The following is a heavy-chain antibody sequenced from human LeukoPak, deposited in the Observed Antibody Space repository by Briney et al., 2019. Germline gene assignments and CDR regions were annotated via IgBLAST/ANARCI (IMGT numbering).Heavy chain of an antibody. Sequence: GSLRLSCAASGFTFNNYGMNWVRQAPGKGLEWVSVVSTSGDNGYYADSVQGRFTISRDNSKNSLYLQMNSLRAEDTAVYYCAKGGTGTTVRYFDYWGQGTLVTVSS. J-gene: IGHJ4*02. CDR2: VSTSGDNG. CDR1: GFTFNNYG. D-gene: IGHD1-7*01. CDR3: AKGGTGTTVRYFDY. V-gene: IGHV3-23*01.